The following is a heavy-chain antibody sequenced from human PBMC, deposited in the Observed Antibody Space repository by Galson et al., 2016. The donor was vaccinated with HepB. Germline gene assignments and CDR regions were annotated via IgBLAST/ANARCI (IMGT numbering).Heavy chain of an antibody. CDR1: GFIFNDYW. CDR3: ARDYLGSLDY. Sequence: SLRLSCAASGFIFNDYWMAWVRQAPGKGLEWVANMKEDESAKHYADSVKGRFIIPRDNAKNALYLQMTGLRADDMAVYYCARDYLGSLDYWGQGALVTVSS. J-gene: IGHJ4*02. D-gene: IGHD2-15*01. CDR2: MKEDESAK. V-gene: IGHV3-7*04.